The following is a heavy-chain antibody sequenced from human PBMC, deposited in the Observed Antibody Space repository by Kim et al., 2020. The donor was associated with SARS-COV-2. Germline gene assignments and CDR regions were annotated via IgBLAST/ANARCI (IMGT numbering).Heavy chain of an antibody. V-gene: IGHV3-30*18. CDR2: ISYDGSNK. CDR3: AKDPGGVAAASGMDV. CDR1: GFTFSSDG. J-gene: IGHJ6*02. Sequence: GGSLRLSCAASGFTFSSDGMHWVRQAPGKGLEWVAVISYDGSNKYYADSVKGRFTISRDNSKNTLYLQMNSLRAEDTAVYYCAKDPGGVAAASGMDVWGQGTTVTVSS. D-gene: IGHD6-13*01.